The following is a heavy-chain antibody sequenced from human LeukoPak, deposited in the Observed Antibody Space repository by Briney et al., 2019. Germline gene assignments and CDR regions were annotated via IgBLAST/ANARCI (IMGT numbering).Heavy chain of an antibody. V-gene: IGHV1-2*02. CDR3: AREPKYCSSTSCSNWYSDL. Sequence: ASVNVSCKASGYTFTGYYMHWVQQAPAQGLEWMGWINPNSGGTNYAQKFQGRVTMTRDTSISTAYMELSRLRSDDTAGYYCAREPKYCSSTSCSNWYSDLWGRGTLVTVSS. CDR2: INPNSGGT. J-gene: IGHJ2*01. CDR1: GYTFTGYY. D-gene: IGHD2-2*01.